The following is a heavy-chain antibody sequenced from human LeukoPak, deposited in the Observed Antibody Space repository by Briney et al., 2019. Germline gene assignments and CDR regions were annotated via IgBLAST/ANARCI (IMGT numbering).Heavy chain of an antibody. CDR2: INHSGST. CDR1: GGSFSGYY. D-gene: IGHD2-2*01. J-gene: IGHJ6*02. V-gene: IGHV4-34*01. Sequence: SETLSLTCAVYGGSFSGYYWSWIRQPPGKGLEWIGEINHSGSTNYNPSLKSRVTISVDTSKNQFSLKLSSVTAADTAVYYCARYCSSTSCSNYYYGMDVWGQGTTVTVSS. CDR3: ARYCSSTSCSNYYYGMDV.